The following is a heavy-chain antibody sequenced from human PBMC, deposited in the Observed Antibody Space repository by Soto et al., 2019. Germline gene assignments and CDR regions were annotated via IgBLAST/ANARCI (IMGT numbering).Heavy chain of an antibody. CDR1: GGSISSYY. Sequence: SETLSLTCTVSGGSISSYYWSWIRQPPGKGLEWIGYIYYSGSTNYNPSLKSRVTISVDTSKNQFSLKLSSVTAADTAVYYCARAGVQLSMDVWGQGTTVTVSS. D-gene: IGHD3-3*01. CDR2: IYYSGST. J-gene: IGHJ6*02. CDR3: ARAGVQLSMDV. V-gene: IGHV4-59*01.